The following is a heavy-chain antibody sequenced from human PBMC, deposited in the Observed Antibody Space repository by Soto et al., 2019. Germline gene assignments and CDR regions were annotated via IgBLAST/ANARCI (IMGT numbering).Heavy chain of an antibody. CDR3: AKDLSGRYWGYYYYYGMDV. D-gene: IGHD1-26*01. CDR2: ISGSGGST. Sequence: GGSLRLSCAASGFTFISYAMSWVRPAPGKGLEWVSAISGSGGSTYYADSVKGRFTICRDNTNNTLYLQMNSLRAEDTAVYYCAKDLSGRYWGYYYYYGMDVWGQGTTVTV. CDR1: GFTFISYA. J-gene: IGHJ6*02. V-gene: IGHV3-23*01.